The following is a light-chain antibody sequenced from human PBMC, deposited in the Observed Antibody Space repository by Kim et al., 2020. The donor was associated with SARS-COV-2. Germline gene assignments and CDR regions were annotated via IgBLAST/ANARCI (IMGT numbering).Light chain of an antibody. J-gene: IGKJ1*01. V-gene: IGKV3D-20*01. Sequence: EIILTQSPATVSLSPGERATLSCGASQCVRSSYLAWYQQKPGLAPRLLIYDASTRAIGIPDRFSGSGSGTDFTLTISRLEPEDFAVYYCQQYGSSATFGQGTKVDIK. CDR2: DAS. CDR3: QQYGSSAT. CDR1: QCVRSSY.